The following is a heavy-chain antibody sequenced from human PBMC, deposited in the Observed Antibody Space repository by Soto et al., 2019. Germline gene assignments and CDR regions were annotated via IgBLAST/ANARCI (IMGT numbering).Heavy chain of an antibody. Sequence: GASVKVSCKASGYTFTGYYMHWVRQAPGQGLEWMGWINPNSGGTNYAQKFQGWVTMTRDTSISTAYMELSRLRSDDTAVYYCARDRSYSGYIYYYGMDVWGQGTTVTVS. D-gene: IGHD5-12*01. V-gene: IGHV1-2*04. CDR2: INPNSGGT. CDR1: GYTFTGYY. CDR3: ARDRSYSGYIYYYGMDV. J-gene: IGHJ6*02.